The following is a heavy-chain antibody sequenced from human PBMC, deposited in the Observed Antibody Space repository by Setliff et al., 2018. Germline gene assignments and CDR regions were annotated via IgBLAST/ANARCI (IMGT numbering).Heavy chain of an antibody. J-gene: IGHJ4*02. CDR2: IYTSWST. CDR1: GGSVGSDFSY. D-gene: IGHD1-1*01. Sequence: PSETLSLTCTVSGGSVGSDFSYWTWIRQPAGKGLEWIGQIYTSWSTNYNPSLKSRVTISLDASKNQFSLRLTSVTAADTAVYYCARTGTYRYFDYWGQGIQVTVSS. V-gene: IGHV4-61*09. CDR3: ARTGTYRYFDY.